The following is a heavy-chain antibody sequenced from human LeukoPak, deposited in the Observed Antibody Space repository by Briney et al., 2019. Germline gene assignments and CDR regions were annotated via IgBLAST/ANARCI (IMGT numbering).Heavy chain of an antibody. D-gene: IGHD3-22*01. V-gene: IGHV3-23*01. CDR1: GFTFSNYA. CDR3: AKDRLYYFDSSGYSCDY. CDR2: ISGGGGTT. J-gene: IGHJ4*02. Sequence: GGSLRLSCAASGFTFSNYAMSWVRQAPGKGLEWVSGISGGGGTTYYADSVKGRFTISRDNSKNTLYLQMHSLRAEDTAVYYCAKDRLYYFDSSGYSCDYCGQGSLVTVSS.